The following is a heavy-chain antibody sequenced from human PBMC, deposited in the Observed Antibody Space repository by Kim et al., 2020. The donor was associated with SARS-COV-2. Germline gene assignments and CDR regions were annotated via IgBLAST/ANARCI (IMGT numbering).Heavy chain of an antibody. Sequence: ASVKVSCKASGYTFTSYGISWVRQAPGQGLEWMGWISAYNGNTNYAQKLQGRVTMTTDTSTSTAYMELRSLRSDDTAVYYCARGGRITMVRGVIINGTPGDYWGQGTLVTVSS. CDR3: ARGGRITMVRGVIINGTPGDY. CDR1: GYTFTSYG. J-gene: IGHJ4*02. D-gene: IGHD3-10*01. V-gene: IGHV1-18*01. CDR2: ISAYNGNT.